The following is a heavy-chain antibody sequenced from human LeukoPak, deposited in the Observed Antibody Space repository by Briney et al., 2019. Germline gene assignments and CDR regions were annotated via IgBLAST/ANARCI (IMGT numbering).Heavy chain of an antibody. CDR1: GFTLSSYG. J-gene: IGHJ4*02. CDR3: AKAQVGDYYLGLPV. D-gene: IGHD3-22*01. Sequence: GGSLRLSCAASGFTLSSYGMHWVRQAPGKGLEWVAVISYDGSNKYYADSVKGRFTISRDNSKNTLYLQMNSLRAEDTAVYYCAKAQVGDYYLGLPVWGQGTLVTVSS. V-gene: IGHV3-30*18. CDR2: ISYDGSNK.